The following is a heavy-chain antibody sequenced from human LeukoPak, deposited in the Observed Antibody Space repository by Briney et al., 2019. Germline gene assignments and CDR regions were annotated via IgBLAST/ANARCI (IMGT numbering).Heavy chain of an antibody. V-gene: IGHV3-23*01. CDR1: GFTFNNYA. CDR3: ANGLAASGNFLLRDYYYFIDV. Sequence: QAGGSLRFSCVASGFTFNNYAMHWVRQAPGKGLEWVSTINGNGAATYYADSFKGRFLISRDDSKSTVYLRMNKLRVEDSGLYYCANGLAASGNFLLRDYYYFIDVWGKGTTVIVS. D-gene: IGHD1-26*01. CDR2: INGNGAAT. J-gene: IGHJ6*03.